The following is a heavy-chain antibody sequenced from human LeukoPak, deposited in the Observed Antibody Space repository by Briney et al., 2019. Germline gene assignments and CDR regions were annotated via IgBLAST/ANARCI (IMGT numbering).Heavy chain of an antibody. CDR3: ARSIRGYSSGWYYFDY. D-gene: IGHD6-19*01. J-gene: IGHJ4*02. Sequence: PSETLSLTCTVSGVSIRSSTDYWGWIRQPPGKELEWIGSIYYSGSTYYNPSLKSRVTISVDTSKNQFSVKLSSVTAADTAVYYCARSIRGYSSGWYYFDYWGQGTLITVSS. V-gene: IGHV4-39*07. CDR2: IYYSGST. CDR1: GVSIRSSTDY.